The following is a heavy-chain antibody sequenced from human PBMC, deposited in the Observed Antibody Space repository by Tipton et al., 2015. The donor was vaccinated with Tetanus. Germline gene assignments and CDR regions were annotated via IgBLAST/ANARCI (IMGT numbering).Heavy chain of an antibody. D-gene: IGHD5-24*01. CDR1: GGSFSGYY. V-gene: IGHV4-34*01. Sequence: TLSLTCAVYGGSFSGYYWSWIRQPPGKGLEWIGEINHSGSTNYNPSLKSRVTISVDTSKNQFSPKLSSVTAADTAVYYCAKDLADGYNHYFDYWGQGTLVTVSS. J-gene: IGHJ4*02. CDR2: INHSGST. CDR3: AKDLADGYNHYFDY.